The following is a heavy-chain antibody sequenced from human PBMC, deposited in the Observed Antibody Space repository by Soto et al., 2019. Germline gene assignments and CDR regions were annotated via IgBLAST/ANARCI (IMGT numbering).Heavy chain of an antibody. J-gene: IGHJ6*02. CDR2: INPNSGGT. CDR1: GHTFTGYY. CDR3: ARGLDIVVVPAAGFGMDV. D-gene: IGHD2-2*01. V-gene: IGHV1-2*02. Sequence: VASVKVSCKASGHTFTGYYMHWVRQAPGQGLEWVGWINPNSGGTNYAQKFQGRVTMTRDTSISTAYMELSRLRSDDTAVYYCARGLDIVVVPAAGFGMDVWGQGTTVTVSS.